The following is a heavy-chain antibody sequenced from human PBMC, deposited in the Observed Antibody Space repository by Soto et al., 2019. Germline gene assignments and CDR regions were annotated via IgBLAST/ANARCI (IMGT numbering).Heavy chain of an antibody. J-gene: IGHJ4*02. V-gene: IGHV2-5*01. Sequence: QITLKESGPTLVKPTQTLTLTCTLSGFSLRSPGVGVGWIRQTPGKALEWLALIFWTNDVRYSPSLRSRLPIPKDTAKHRVVLTLPNVDPVDTGTYYCTHRRNVYSHSVAEFGYWGQGTLVSVSS. CDR1: GFSLRSPGVG. CDR2: IFWTNDV. D-gene: IGHD4-4*01. CDR3: THRRNVYSHSVAEFGY.